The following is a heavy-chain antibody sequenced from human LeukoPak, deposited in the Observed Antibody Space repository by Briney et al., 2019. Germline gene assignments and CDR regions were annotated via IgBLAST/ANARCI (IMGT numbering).Heavy chain of an antibody. CDR1: GFTFSSYE. D-gene: IGHD1-26*01. CDR3: ARDPYSGSYSDYYYYYMDV. V-gene: IGHV3-48*03. J-gene: IGHJ6*03. Sequence: PGGSLRLSCAASGFTFSSYEMNWVRQAPGKGLEWVSYISSSGSTKFYADSVRGRFTISRDNAKFSLFLQMNSLRAEDTAVYYCARDPYSGSYSDYYYYYMDVWGKGTTVTISS. CDR2: ISSSGSTK.